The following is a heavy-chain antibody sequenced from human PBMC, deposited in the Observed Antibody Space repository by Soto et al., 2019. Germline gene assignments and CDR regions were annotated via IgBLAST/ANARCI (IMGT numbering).Heavy chain of an antibody. Sequence: SETLSLTCAVSGGSIRSGGYSWSWIRQPPGKGLEWIGYIYHSGSTYYNPSLKSRVTISVDRSKNQFSLKLSSVTAADTAVYYCAWFDPWGQGTLVTVSS. CDR3: AWFDP. J-gene: IGHJ5*02. V-gene: IGHV4-30-2*01. CDR2: IYHSGST. CDR1: GGSIRSGGYS.